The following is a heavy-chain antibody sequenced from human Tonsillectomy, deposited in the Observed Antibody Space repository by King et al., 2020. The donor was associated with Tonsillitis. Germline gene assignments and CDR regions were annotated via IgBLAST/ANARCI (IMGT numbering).Heavy chain of an antibody. V-gene: IGHV3-30*02. Sequence: QLVQSGGGVVQPGGSLRLSCAASGFTFSSYGMHWVRQAPGKGLEWVAFIRYDGSNKYYADSVKGRFTISRDNSKNTLYLQMNSLRAEDTAVYYCAKDRLGQQLVPGAANDYWGQGTLVTVSS. D-gene: IGHD6-13*01. J-gene: IGHJ4*02. CDR2: IRYDGSNK. CDR3: AKDRLGQQLVPGAANDY. CDR1: GFTFSSYG.